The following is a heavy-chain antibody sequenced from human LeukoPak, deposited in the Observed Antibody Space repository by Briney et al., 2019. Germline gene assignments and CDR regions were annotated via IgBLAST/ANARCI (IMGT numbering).Heavy chain of an antibody. J-gene: IGHJ4*02. D-gene: IGHD1-26*01. CDR1: GFIFNNYG. CDR2: IWFDGSNK. V-gene: IGHV3-33*03. CDR3: AKGLGVFGVGATLEY. Sequence: GGSLRLSCAASGFIFNNYGMHWVRQAPGKGLEWVAVIWFDGSNKYYADSVKGRFTISRDNSKNTLYLQMNSLRAEDTAVYYCAKGLGVFGVGATLEYWGQGTLVTVSS.